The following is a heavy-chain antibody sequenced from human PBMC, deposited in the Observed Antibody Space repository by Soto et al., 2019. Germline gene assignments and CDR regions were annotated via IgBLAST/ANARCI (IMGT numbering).Heavy chain of an antibody. V-gene: IGHV3-33*01. CDR2: IWYDGSNK. Sequence: HPGGSLRLSCAASGFTFSSYGMHWVRQAPGKGLEWVAVIWYDGSNKYYADSVKGRFTISRDNSKNTLYLQMNSLRAEDTAVYYCARELARSQYYDILTGFDYWGQGTLVTVSS. CDR1: GFTFSSYG. D-gene: IGHD3-9*01. CDR3: ARELARSQYYDILTGFDY. J-gene: IGHJ4*02.